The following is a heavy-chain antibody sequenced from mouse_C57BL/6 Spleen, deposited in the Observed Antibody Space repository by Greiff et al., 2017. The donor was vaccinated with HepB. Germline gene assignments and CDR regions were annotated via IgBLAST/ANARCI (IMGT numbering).Heavy chain of an antibody. V-gene: IGHV3-6*01. Sequence: VQLKESGPGLVKPSQSLSLTCSVTGYSITSGYYWNWIRQFPGNKLEWMGYISYDGSNNYNPSLKNRISITRDTSKNQFFLKLNSVTTEDTATYYCARAYYYGSSPYAMDYWGQGTSVTVSS. J-gene: IGHJ4*01. CDR1: GYSITSGYY. D-gene: IGHD1-1*01. CDR3: ARAYYYGSSPYAMDY. CDR2: ISYDGSN.